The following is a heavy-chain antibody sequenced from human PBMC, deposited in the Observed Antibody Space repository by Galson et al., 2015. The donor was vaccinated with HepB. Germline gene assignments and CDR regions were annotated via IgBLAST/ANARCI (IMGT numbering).Heavy chain of an antibody. J-gene: IGHJ6*02. CDR2: TYYRSKWYN. V-gene: IGHV6-1*01. Sequence: CAISGDSVSSTSATWNWIRQSPSRGLEWLGRTYYRSKWYNDHAVSVQSRITINPDTSKNQFSLQMNSVTPEDTAVYYCGRISRGSGGYYYYGMDVWGQGTTVTVSS. CDR1: GDSVSSTSAT. CDR3: GRISRGSGGYYYYGMDV. D-gene: IGHD3-10*01.